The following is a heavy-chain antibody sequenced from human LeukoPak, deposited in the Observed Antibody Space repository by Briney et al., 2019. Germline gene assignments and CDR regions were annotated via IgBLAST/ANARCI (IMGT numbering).Heavy chain of an antibody. CDR3: ARSGGASYSSY. D-gene: IGHD2-21*02. V-gene: IGHV1-18*04. Sequence: ASVKVSCKASGYTFTYRYLHWVRQAPGQGLEWMGWISAYNGNTNYAQKLQGRVTMTTDTSTSTAYMELRSLRSDDTAVYYCARSGGASYSSYWGQGTLVTVSS. CDR2: ISAYNGNT. J-gene: IGHJ4*02. CDR1: GYTFTYRY.